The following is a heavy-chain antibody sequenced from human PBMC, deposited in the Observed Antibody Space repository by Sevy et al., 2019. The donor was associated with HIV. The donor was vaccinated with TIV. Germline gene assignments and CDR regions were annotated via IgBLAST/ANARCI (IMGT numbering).Heavy chain of an antibody. D-gene: IGHD2-15*01. CDR3: VKPLIVVVVAASFDY. J-gene: IGHJ4*02. V-gene: IGHV3-64D*06. CDR1: GFTFSSYD. Sequence: GGSLRLSCSASGFTFSSYDMHWVRQAPGKGLEYVSAISGNGGSTYYADSVKGRFTISRDNSKNTLYLQMSSLRAEDTAVYYCVKPLIVVVVAASFDYWGQGTLVTVSS. CDR2: ISGNGGST.